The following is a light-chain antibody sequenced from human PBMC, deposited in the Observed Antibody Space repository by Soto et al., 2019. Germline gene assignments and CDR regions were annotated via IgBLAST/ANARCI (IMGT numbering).Light chain of an antibody. CDR2: DAF. CDR1: QRISTY. V-gene: IGKV1-39*01. J-gene: IGKJ2*01. CDR3: QQSFTPPRT. Sequence: DIEVAQSPSSLTASVGDRVTISCRTSQRISTYLSWYQQKSGRAPALLIFDAFTLQRGVPSRCSGGGSGTEFTLTISDLQPDDSATYFCQQSFTPPRTFGLGTRLEIK.